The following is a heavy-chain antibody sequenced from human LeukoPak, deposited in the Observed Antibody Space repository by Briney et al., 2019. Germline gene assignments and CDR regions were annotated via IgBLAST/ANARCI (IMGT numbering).Heavy chain of an antibody. D-gene: IGHD3-22*01. CDR1: GFTFSSYW. V-gene: IGHV3-7*05. J-gene: IGHJ3*02. Sequence: HPGGSLRLSCAASGFTFSSYWMSWVRQVPGKGLEWVANIKQDGSEKYYVDSVKGRFTISRDNAKNSLYLHMNSLRAEDAAVYYCARGRSGYGPFDAFDIWGQGTWVTVSS. CDR3: ARGRSGYGPFDAFDI. CDR2: IKQDGSEK.